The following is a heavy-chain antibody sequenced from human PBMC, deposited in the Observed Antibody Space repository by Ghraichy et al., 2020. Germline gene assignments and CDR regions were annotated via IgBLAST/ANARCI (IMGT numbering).Heavy chain of an antibody. CDR2: IFYSGST. D-gene: IGHD5-18*01. Sequence: SETLSLTCTVSGGSISPYYWSWIRQPPGKGLEWSGYIFYSGSTNYSPSLKSRVTMSVDTSKNQFSLNLTSVTAADTALYYCARSGVRYGTFDYWGQGALVTVSS. J-gene: IGHJ4*02. V-gene: IGHV4-59*01. CDR3: ARSGVRYGTFDY. CDR1: GGSISPYY.